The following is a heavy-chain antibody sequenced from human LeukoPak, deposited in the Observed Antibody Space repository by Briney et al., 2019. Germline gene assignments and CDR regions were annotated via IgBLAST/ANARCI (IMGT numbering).Heavy chain of an antibody. CDR1: GFTVSTNN. V-gene: IGHV3-48*01. Sequence: GGSLRLSCAVFGFTVSTNNVTWVRQAPGKGLEWVSYISSSSSTIYYADSVKGRFTISRDNAKNSLYLQMNSLRAEDTAVYYCASPSLYSSGWYTFDYWGQGTLVTVSS. J-gene: IGHJ4*02. CDR3: ASPSLYSSGWYTFDY. CDR2: ISSSSSTI. D-gene: IGHD6-19*01.